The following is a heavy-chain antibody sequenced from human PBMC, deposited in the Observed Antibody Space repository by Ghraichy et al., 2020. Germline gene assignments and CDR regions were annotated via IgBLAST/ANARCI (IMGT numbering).Heavy chain of an antibody. CDR1: GLIFSSYA. Sequence: GGSLRLSCAASGLIFSSYAMTWVRQAPGKGLEWVSAIAGSGGNTYYADFAEGRFTISRDNSSNTLYLQMNSLRAEDTAVYYCAKEDAVSAVPDYWGQGTLVTVSS. J-gene: IGHJ4*02. V-gene: IGHV3-23*01. D-gene: IGHD2-15*01. CDR3: AKEDAVSAVPDY. CDR2: IAGSGGNT.